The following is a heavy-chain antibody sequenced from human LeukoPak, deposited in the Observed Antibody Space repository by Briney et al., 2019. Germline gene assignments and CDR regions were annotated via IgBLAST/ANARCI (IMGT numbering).Heavy chain of an antibody. CDR2: IYYSGST. CDR1: GGSITSSNYY. Sequence: SETLSLTCTVSGGSITSSNYYWGWIRQPPGKGLEWIGSIYYSGSTYYNPSLKSRVTISVDTSKNQFSLKLSSVTAADTAVYYCARRVAVAGTDYFDYWGQGTLVTVSS. D-gene: IGHD6-19*01. V-gene: IGHV4-39*01. CDR3: ARRVAVAGTDYFDY. J-gene: IGHJ4*02.